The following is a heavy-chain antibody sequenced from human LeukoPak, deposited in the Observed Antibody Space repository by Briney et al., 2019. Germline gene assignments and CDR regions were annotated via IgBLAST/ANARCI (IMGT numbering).Heavy chain of an antibody. CDR3: AKDSEEMATIWICIDY. Sequence: GGSLRLSCAASGFTFSSYAMHWVRQAPGKGLEWVAVISYDGSNKNYADSVKGRFTISRDNSKNTLYLQMNSLRAEDTAVYYCAKDSEEMATIWICIDYWGQGTLVTVSS. D-gene: IGHD5-24*01. V-gene: IGHV3-30*04. CDR2: ISYDGSNK. J-gene: IGHJ4*02. CDR1: GFTFSSYA.